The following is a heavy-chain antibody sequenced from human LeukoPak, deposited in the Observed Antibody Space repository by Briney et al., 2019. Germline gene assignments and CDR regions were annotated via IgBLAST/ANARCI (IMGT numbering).Heavy chain of an antibody. J-gene: IGHJ4*02. V-gene: IGHV1-69*04. CDR3: ATAGGYDSSGYYYDY. CDR1: GGTFSSYA. Sequence: ASVKVSCKASGGTFSSYAISWVRQAPGQGLEWMGRIIPILGIANYAQKFQGRVTITADKSTSTAYMELSSLRSEDTAVYYCATAGGYDSSGYYYDYWGQGTLVTVSS. CDR2: IIPILGIA. D-gene: IGHD3-22*01.